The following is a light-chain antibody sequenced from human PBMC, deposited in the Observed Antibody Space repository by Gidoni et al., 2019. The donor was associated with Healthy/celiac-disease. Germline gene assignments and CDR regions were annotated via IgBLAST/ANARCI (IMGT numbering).Light chain of an antibody. CDR3: AAWDDSLNGVV. CDR2: SKN. CDR1: SPNIGSNT. V-gene: IGLV1-44*01. J-gene: IGLJ2*01. Sequence: QSVLTQPPSASGTPGQRVTTSCSGSSPNIGSNTVNWYQQLPGTAPKLLIYSKNQRPSGVPDRFSGSKSGTSASLAISGLQSEDEADYYCAAWDDSLNGVVFGGGTKLTVL.